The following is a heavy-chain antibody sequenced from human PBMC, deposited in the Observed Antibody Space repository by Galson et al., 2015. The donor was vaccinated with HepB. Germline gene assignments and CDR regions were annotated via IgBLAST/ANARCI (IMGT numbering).Heavy chain of an antibody. V-gene: IGHV3-23*01. D-gene: IGHD2-21*02. J-gene: IGHJ3*02. CDR3: ATKGGSCGRDCSSVHAYDI. CDR2: ISDNSVYT. Sequence: SLRLSCAASGFSLRRFHMSWVRQPLVKGLEWLSAISDNSVYTLYADPVRGRFTISSDNSKNTAYLQMNSLGAEDTAVYYCATKGGSCGRDCSSVHAYDIWGQGTLVTGSS. CDR1: GFSLRRFH.